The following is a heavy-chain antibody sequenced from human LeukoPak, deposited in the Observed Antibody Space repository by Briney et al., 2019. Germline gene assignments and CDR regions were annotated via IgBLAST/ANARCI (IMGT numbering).Heavy chain of an antibody. V-gene: IGHV1-69*01. Sequence: SVKVSCKASGGTFSSYAISWVRQAPGQGLEWMGGIIPIFGTANYARKFQGRVTITADESTSTAYMELSSLRSEDTAVYYCASYYDSSGYLTLDYWGQGTLVTVSS. D-gene: IGHD3-22*01. CDR3: ASYYDSSGYLTLDY. J-gene: IGHJ4*02. CDR2: IIPIFGTA. CDR1: GGTFSSYA.